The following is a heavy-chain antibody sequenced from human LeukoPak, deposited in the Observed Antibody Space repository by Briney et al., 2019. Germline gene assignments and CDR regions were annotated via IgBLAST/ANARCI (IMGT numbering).Heavy chain of an antibody. CDR2: ISYDGSNK. CDR3: AGDPSMVRGAISPLDY. D-gene: IGHD3-10*01. V-gene: IGHV3-30-3*01. J-gene: IGHJ4*02. Sequence: GGSLRLSCAASGFTFSSYAMHWVRQAPGKGLEWVAVISYDGSNKYYADSVKGRFTISRDNSKNTLYLQMNSLRAEDTAVYYCAGDPSMVRGAISPLDYWGQGTLVTVSS. CDR1: GFTFSSYA.